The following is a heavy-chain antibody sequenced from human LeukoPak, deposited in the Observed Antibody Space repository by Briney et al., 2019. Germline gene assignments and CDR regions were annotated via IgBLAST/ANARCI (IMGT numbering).Heavy chain of an antibody. V-gene: IGHV3-21*01. Sequence: GGSLRLSCAVSGFTFSSYSMNWVRQAPGKGLEWVSSISSSSSYIYYADSVKGRFTISRDNAKNSLYLQMNSLRAEDTAVYYCAKEVVMTTAPFGYSFDSWGQGTLVTVSS. CDR1: GFTFSSYS. J-gene: IGHJ4*02. CDR2: ISSSSSYI. CDR3: AKEVVMTTAPFGYSFDS. D-gene: IGHD3-22*01.